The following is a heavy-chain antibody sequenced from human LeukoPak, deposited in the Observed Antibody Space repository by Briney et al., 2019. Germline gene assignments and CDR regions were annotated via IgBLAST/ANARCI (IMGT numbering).Heavy chain of an antibody. J-gene: IGHJ4*02. V-gene: IGHV1-46*01. CDR1: GYTFTSYY. CDR2: INPSGGST. D-gene: IGHD3-16*02. CDR3: ARDPRETFGGVIVTHFDY. Sequence: ASVKVSCKASGYTFTSYYMHWVRQAPGQGREWMGIINPSGGSTSYAQKFQGRVTMTRDMSTSTVYMELSSLRSEDTAVYYCARDPRETFGGVIVTHFDYWGQGTLVTVSS.